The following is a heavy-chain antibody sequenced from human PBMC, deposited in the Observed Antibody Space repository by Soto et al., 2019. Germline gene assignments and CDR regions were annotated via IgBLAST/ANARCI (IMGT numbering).Heavy chain of an antibody. CDR1: GDSVSSNSAA. CDR2: TYYRSKWYN. Sequence: SQTLSLTCAISGDSVSSNSAAWNWIRQSPSRGLEWLGRTYYRSKWYNDYAVAVKSRITINPETSKNQFSLQLNSGTPQDTAVYSGARGCSSSYYSYYSMDVWGKGTTVTVSS. CDR3: ARGCSSSYYSYYSMDV. D-gene: IGHD6-6*01. J-gene: IGHJ6*03. V-gene: IGHV6-1*01.